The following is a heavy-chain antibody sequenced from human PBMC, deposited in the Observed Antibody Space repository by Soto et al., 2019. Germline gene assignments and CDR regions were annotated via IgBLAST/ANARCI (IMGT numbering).Heavy chain of an antibody. J-gene: IGHJ5*02. CDR1: GFIFRNYG. D-gene: IGHD1-26*01. Sequence: QVLLVESWGGVVQPGTSLRLSCAASGFIFRNYGMHWVRQAPGKGLEWVAVTSSDGNTKNYAASVKGRFTISSDTSKNTLYLQMSSLRAEDTALYYCARWGGSYYESWFDPWGQGTLVIVSS. V-gene: IGHV3-33*01. CDR2: TSSDGNTK. CDR3: ARWGGSYYESWFDP.